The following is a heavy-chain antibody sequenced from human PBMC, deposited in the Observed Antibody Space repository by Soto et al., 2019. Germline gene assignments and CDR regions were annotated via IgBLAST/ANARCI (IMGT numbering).Heavy chain of an antibody. V-gene: IGHV4-39*01. CDR1: GGSISSSGYY. J-gene: IGHJ3*02. CDR3: ATLRVTTAANDAFDI. Sequence: SETLSLTCTVSGGSISSSGYYWGWIRQPPGKGLEWIGSIYYSGSTYYNPSLKSRVTISVDTSKNQFSLKLSSVTAADTAVYYCATLRVTTAANDAFDIWGQGTMVTVSS. D-gene: IGHD4-17*01. CDR2: IYYSGST.